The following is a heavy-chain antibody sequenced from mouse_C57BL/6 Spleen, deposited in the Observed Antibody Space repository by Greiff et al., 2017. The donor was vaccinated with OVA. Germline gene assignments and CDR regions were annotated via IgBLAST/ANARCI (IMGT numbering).Heavy chain of an antibody. D-gene: IGHD3-3*01. CDR2: IYPGDGDT. J-gene: IGHJ1*03. CDR3: ARLGGTSWYFDV. Sequence: VQLQQSGPELVKPGASVKISCKASGYAFSSSWMNWVKQRPGKGLEWIGRIYPGDGDTNYNGKFKGKATLTADKSSSTAYMQLSSLTSEDSAVYFCARLGGTSWYFDVWGTGTTVTVSS. CDR1: GYAFSSSW. V-gene: IGHV1-82*01.